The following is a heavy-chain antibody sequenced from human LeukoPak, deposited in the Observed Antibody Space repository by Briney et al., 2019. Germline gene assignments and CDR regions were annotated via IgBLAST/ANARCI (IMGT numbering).Heavy chain of an antibody. CDR2: INPNSGGT. CDR3: ARPLRGGSGYNLDY. V-gene: IGHV1-2*02. CDR1: GYTFTGYY. Sequence: VASVKVSCKASGYTFTGYYMHWVRQAPGQGLEWMGWINPNSGGTNYAQKFQGRVTMTRDTSISTAYMELSRLRSDDTAVYYCARPLRGGSGYNLDYWGQGTLVTVSS. D-gene: IGHD3-22*01. J-gene: IGHJ4*02.